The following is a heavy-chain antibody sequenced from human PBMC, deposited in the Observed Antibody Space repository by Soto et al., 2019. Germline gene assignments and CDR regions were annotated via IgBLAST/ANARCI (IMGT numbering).Heavy chain of an antibody. CDR3: SRDILPASSAWAS. V-gene: IGHV4-61*01. J-gene: IGHJ1*01. CDR2: IYYSGNT. Sequence: QVQLQESGPGLVKPSETLSLTCSVSGGSVSRGSYYWRWIRQSPGKTLEWIGYIYYSGNTNDNPSLQSRVTISLHAPKNQFSLNLKSVTAAYTAVYYCSRDILPASSAWASWGPGTQVIVSS. CDR1: GGSVSRGSYY. D-gene: IGHD6-19*01.